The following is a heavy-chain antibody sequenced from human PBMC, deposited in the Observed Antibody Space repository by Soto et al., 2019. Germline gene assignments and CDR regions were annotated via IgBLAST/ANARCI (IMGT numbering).Heavy chain of an antibody. CDR2: ISWNSGSI. CDR3: AQTNRSPRSWENYYYYMDV. J-gene: IGHJ6*03. D-gene: IGHD1-26*01. V-gene: IGHV3-9*01. Sequence: VQLVESGGGLVQPGRSLRLSCAASGFTFDDYAMHWVRQAPGKGLEWVSGISWNSGSIGYADSVKGRFTISRDNAKNSLYLQMNSLSAEDTALYYCAQTNRSPRSWENYYYYMDVWGKGTTVTVSS. CDR1: GFTFDDYA.